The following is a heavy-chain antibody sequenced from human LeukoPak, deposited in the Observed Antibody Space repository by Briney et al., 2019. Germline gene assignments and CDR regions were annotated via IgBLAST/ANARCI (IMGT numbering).Heavy chain of an antibody. CDR3: ARGSFYSGWYVDY. Sequence: SETLSLTCTVSGGSIFSYYWSWIWQPPGKGLEWIGYIYYSGSTNYNPSLKSRVTISVDTSKNQFSLKLSSVTAADTAVYYCARGSFYSGWYVDYWGQGTLVTVSS. V-gene: IGHV4-59*01. CDR2: IYYSGST. J-gene: IGHJ4*02. CDR1: GGSIFSYY. D-gene: IGHD6-19*01.